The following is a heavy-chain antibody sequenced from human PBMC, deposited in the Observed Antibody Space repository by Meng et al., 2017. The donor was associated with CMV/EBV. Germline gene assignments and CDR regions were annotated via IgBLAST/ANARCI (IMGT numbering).Heavy chain of an antibody. V-gene: IGHV3-30*02. D-gene: IGHD3-22*01. Sequence: GESLKIPCAASGFTFSSYGMHWVRQAPGKGLEWVAFIRYDGSNKYYADSVKGRFTISRDNSKNTLYLQMNSLRAEDTAVYYCAKRSNGYWDYYYYYGMDVWGQGTTVTVSS. J-gene: IGHJ6*02. CDR2: IRYDGSNK. CDR1: GFTFSSYG. CDR3: AKRSNGYWDYYYYYGMDV.